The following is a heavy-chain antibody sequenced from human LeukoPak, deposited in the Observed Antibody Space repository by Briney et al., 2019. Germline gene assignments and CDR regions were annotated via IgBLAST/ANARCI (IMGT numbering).Heavy chain of an antibody. V-gene: IGHV4-34*01. Sequence: SETLSLTCAVYGGSFSGYYWSWIRQPPGKGLEWIGEINHSGSTNYNPSLKSRVTISVDTSKNQFSLKLSPVTAADTAVYYCASRFPHRDGYNRDYWGQGTLVTVSS. CDR2: INHSGST. CDR3: ASRFPHRDGYNRDY. J-gene: IGHJ4*02. CDR1: GGSFSGYY. D-gene: IGHD5-24*01.